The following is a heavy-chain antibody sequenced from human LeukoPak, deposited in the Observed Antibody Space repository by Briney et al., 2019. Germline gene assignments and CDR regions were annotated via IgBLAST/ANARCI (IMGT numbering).Heavy chain of an antibody. V-gene: IGHV4-39*07. J-gene: IGHJ4*02. CDR3: ASTGRGYSYGLFDY. CDR2: IYYSGNT. Sequence: SETLSLTCTVSGGSIRSTNYYWGWIRQPPGKGLERIGSIYYSGNTYHSPSLMSRVTISVDTSKNQFSLKLSSVTAADTAVYYCASTGRGYSYGLFDYWGQGTLVTVSS. D-gene: IGHD5-18*01. CDR1: GGSIRSTNYY.